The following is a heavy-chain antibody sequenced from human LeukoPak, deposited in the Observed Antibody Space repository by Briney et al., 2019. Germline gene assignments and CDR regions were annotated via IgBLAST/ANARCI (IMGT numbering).Heavy chain of an antibody. CDR1: GFTFTNTW. Sequence: PGGSLGLSCVASGFTFTNTWINWVRQAPGRGLEWVGRIRNKAAGGTTEYAAPVKGRFTISRDDSKNTLYLQMNSLITDDTAVYYCALGSANYDSSDFDCWGQGTLVTVSS. D-gene: IGHD3-22*01. J-gene: IGHJ4*02. CDR2: IRNKAAGGTT. V-gene: IGHV3-15*07. CDR3: ALGSANYDSSDFDC.